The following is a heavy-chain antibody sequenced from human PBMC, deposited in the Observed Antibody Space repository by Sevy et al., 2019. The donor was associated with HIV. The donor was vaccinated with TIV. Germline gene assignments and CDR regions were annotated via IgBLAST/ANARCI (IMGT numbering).Heavy chain of an antibody. V-gene: IGHV3-66*02. CDR3: VSLFLSYRSGWSYFDY. CDR1: GFTVNDKY. J-gene: IGHJ4*02. D-gene: IGHD6-19*01. CDR2: IFSSGST. Sequence: GGSLRLSCAISGFTVNDKYIIWVRQAPGKGLEWVSVIFSSGSTYYADSAKGRFTISRDNSKNNVYLQMNSVRAEDTAVYYCVSLFLSYRSGWSYFDYWGQGTLVTVSS.